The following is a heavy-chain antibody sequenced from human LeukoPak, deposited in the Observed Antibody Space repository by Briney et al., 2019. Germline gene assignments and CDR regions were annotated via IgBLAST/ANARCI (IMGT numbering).Heavy chain of an antibody. CDR3: AKEDYGDYPGDY. J-gene: IGHJ4*02. V-gene: IGHV3-30*18. Sequence: PGGSLRLSCAASGFTFSSYGMHWVRQAPGKGLEWVAVISYDGSNKYYADSVKGRFTISRDNSKNTLYLQMNSLRAEDTAVYYCAKEDYGDYPGDYWGQGTLVTVSS. D-gene: IGHD4-17*01. CDR1: GFTFSSYG. CDR2: ISYDGSNK.